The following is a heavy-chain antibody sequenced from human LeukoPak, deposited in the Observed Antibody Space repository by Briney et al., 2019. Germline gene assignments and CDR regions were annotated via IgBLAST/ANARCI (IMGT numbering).Heavy chain of an antibody. J-gene: IGHJ2*01. Sequence: QPSETLSLTCTVSGGSINSYYWNWIRQPPGKGLEWIGYIYYSGNTNYNPSLKSRVTISVDTSENQFSLKLSSVTAADTAVYYCARRDAAVTFDLWGRGTLVTVSS. D-gene: IGHD6-13*01. CDR3: ARRDAAVTFDL. CDR2: IYYSGNT. CDR1: GGSINSYY. V-gene: IGHV4-59*08.